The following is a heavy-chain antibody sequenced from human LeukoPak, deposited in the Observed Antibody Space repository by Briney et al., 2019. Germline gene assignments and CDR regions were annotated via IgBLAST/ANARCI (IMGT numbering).Heavy chain of an antibody. J-gene: IGHJ4*02. D-gene: IGHD4/OR15-4a*01. Sequence: GGSLRLSCVASGFTFSNYYMHWVRQAPGKGLEWVAVISDDGERKFYADSVRGRITISRDKSKNTLFLQMNSLRADDTAVYFCAKDLSGHWCIDYWGQGTLVTVSS. CDR3: AKDLSGHWCIDY. CDR2: ISDDGERK. CDR1: GFTFSNYY. V-gene: IGHV3-30*18.